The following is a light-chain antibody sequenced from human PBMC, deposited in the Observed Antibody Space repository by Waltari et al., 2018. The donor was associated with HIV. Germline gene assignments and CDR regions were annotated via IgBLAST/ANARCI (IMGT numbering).Light chain of an antibody. CDR3: HQFGSSTSYT. CDR2: DAS. J-gene: IGKJ2*01. Sequence: IVLTQSPATRAFCPGGRPPLSGRARQTVSYNYVSWYQQQPGLAPTLLIFDASSRATGVPDRFSGSGSGTDYTLTIARLEPEDFAVYYCHQFGSSTSYTFGQGTKLEIK. V-gene: IGKV3D-20*01. CDR1: QTVSYNY.